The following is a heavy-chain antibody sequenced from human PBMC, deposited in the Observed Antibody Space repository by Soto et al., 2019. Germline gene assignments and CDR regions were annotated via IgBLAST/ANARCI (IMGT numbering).Heavy chain of an antibody. D-gene: IGHD3-10*01. CDR1: GYKVSTWHNFTSYW. V-gene: IGHV5-51*01. Sequence: GESLKISCMGSGYKVSTWHNFTSYWIAWVRQMPGEGLEWMGIIYPGDSDTRYSPSFQGQVTISADKSINSVYLQWSSLKASDTAMYYCASRITMVRGGIPDPYYYYYYGMDVWGQGTTVTVSS. CDR2: IYPGDSDT. CDR3: ASRITMVRGGIPDPYYYYYYGMDV. J-gene: IGHJ6*02.